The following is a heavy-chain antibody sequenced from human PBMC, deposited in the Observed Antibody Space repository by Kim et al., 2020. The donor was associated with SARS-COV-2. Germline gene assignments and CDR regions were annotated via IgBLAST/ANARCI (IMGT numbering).Heavy chain of an antibody. V-gene: IGHV4-39*07. J-gene: IGHJ4*02. Sequence: HYHPSLKSRVTLSVDTSQNQFSLKLSSVTAADTAVYYCARDLFGYNPGYWGQGTLVTVSS. D-gene: IGHD2-21*01. CDR3: ARDLFGYNPGY.